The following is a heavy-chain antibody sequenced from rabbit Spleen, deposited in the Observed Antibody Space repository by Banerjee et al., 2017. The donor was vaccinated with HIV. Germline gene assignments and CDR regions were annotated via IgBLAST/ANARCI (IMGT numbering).Heavy chain of an antibody. V-gene: IGHV1S45*01. D-gene: IGHD2-1*01. CDR3: ARGSAAMTMVITGFYLNL. J-gene: IGHJ4*01. Sequence: QEQLVESGGGLVQPGASLRLTCTASGFSFSSSYYMCWVRQAPGKGLECIACIYGDRSGSTYYANWAKGRFTISRTSSTTVTLEMTSLTAADTATYFCARGSAAMTMVITGFYLNLWGQGTLVTVS. CDR1: GFSFSSSYY. CDR2: IYGDRSGST.